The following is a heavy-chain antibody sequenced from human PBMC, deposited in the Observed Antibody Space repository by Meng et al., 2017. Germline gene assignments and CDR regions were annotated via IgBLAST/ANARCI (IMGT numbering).Heavy chain of an antibody. Sequence: GESLKISCAASGFTFSSYSMNWVRQAPGKGLEWVSAISGSGGSTYYADSVKGRFTISRDNSKNTLYLQMNSLRAEDTAVYYCARVDGVNLFYYYYGMDVWGQGTTVTVSS. CDR1: GFTFSSYS. D-gene: IGHD4-23*01. V-gene: IGHV3-23*01. J-gene: IGHJ6*02. CDR2: ISGSGGST. CDR3: ARVDGVNLFYYYYGMDV.